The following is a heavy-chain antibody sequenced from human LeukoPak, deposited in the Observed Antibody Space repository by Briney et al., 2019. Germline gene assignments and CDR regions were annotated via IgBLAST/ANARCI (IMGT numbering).Heavy chain of an antibody. CDR1: GFTFSNYA. CDR2: INGRGGST. D-gene: IGHD6-13*01. V-gene: IGHV3-23*01. Sequence: GGSLRLSCAASGFTFSNYAMSWVRQAPGNGLEWVSSINGRGGSTYYADSVKGRFTISRDNSKNTLYLQMNSLRAEDTAVYYCAKSPGSSWPYYYYYYMDVWGKGTTVTVSS. CDR3: AKSPGSSWPYYYYYYMDV. J-gene: IGHJ6*03.